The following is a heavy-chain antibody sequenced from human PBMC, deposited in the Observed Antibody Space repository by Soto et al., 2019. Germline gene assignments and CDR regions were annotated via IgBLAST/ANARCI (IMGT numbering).Heavy chain of an antibody. CDR3: ARAKYYYDSHTGGWFDP. D-gene: IGHD3-22*01. J-gene: IGHJ5*02. V-gene: IGHV3-21*01. CDR2: ISSSSTYI. CDR1: GFTFSSYS. Sequence: PGGSLRLSCAASGFTFSSYSMNWVRQAPGKGLAWVSSISSSSTYIYYADSVKGRFTISRDNAKNSLYLQMNSLRAEDTAVYYCARAKYYYDSHTGGWFDPWGQGTLVTVSS.